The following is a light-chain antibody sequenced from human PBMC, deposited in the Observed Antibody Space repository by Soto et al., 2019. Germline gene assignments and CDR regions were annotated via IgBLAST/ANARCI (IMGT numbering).Light chain of an antibody. CDR2: DAA. CDR1: QAISGY. Sequence: DIQMTQSPSTLSASVADRVTIACRASQAISGYLAWYQRKPGKAPKLLIYDAANLQTGVSSRFSGSGSGTEFTLTSNSLQPDDFATYYCQQYSSYPLTFGGGTKVEIK. CDR3: QQYSSYPLT. V-gene: IGKV1-5*01. J-gene: IGKJ4*01.